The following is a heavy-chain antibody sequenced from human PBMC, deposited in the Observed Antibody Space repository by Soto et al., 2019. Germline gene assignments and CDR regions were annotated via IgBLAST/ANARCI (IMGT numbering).Heavy chain of an antibody. D-gene: IGHD3-9*01. CDR3: ARERGYDIYYYYMDV. J-gene: IGHJ6*03. Sequence: ASVKVSCKASGGTFSSYAISWVRQAPGQGLEWMGGIIPIFGTANYAQKFQGRVTITADESTSTAYTELSSLRSEDTAVYYCARERGYDIYYYYMDVWGKGTTVTVSS. CDR2: IIPIFGTA. V-gene: IGHV1-69*13. CDR1: GGTFSSYA.